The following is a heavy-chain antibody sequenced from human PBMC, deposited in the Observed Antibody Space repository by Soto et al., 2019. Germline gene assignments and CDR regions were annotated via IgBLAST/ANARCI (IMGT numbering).Heavy chain of an antibody. D-gene: IGHD3-10*02. V-gene: IGHV1-69*12. CDR2: FIPIFGTT. CDR3: ARGDSSMFEGGEWFDP. CDR1: GGTFNRQA. J-gene: IGHJ5*02. Sequence: QVVQSGAEVKKPGSSVKVSCKASGGTFNRQAFSWVRQAPGQGLEWMGGFIPIFGTTDYSQKFQGRVTITADEATSTAYMELSSLTSDDTAVYYCARGDSSMFEGGEWFDPWGQGTLVTVSS.